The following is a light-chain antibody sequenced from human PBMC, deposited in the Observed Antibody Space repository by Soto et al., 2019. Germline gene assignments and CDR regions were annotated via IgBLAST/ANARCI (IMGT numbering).Light chain of an antibody. J-gene: IGLJ3*02. Sequence: QSALTQPASVSGSPGQSITISCTGTSSDVGTYNYVSWYQHHPGKAPKLMIYEVSNRPSGVSNRFSGSKSGNTASLTISGLQAEDEADYYCSSYSSSSTLAVFGGGTKLTVL. V-gene: IGLV2-14*01. CDR2: EVS. CDR1: SSDVGTYNY. CDR3: SSYSSSSTLAV.